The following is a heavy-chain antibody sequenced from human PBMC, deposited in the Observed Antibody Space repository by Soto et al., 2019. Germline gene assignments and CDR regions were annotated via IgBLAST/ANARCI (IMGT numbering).Heavy chain of an antibody. J-gene: IGHJ4*02. D-gene: IGHD6-13*01. CDR2: ISSSSSYI. Sequence: GGSLRLSCAASGFTFSSYSMNWVRQAPGKGLEWVSSISSSSSYIYYADSVKGRFTISRDNAKNSLYLQMNSLRAEDTAVYYCARVAAAAGGGDYWGQGTLVTVSS. V-gene: IGHV3-21*01. CDR3: ARVAAAAGGGDY. CDR1: GFTFSSYS.